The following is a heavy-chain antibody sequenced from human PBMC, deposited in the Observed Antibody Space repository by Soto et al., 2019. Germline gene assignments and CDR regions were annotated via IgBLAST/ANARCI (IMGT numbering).Heavy chain of an antibody. CDR1: GSTFPSSA. V-gene: IGHV1-58*02. D-gene: IGHD3-3*01. CDR2: IVVGSGNT. CDR3: AADSYDLLLHHAFDI. Sequence: SVKVSCKASGSTFPSSAMQWVRQARGQRLEWIGWIVVGSGNTNYAQKFQERVTITRDMSTSTAYMELSSLRSEDTAVYYCAADSYDLLLHHAFDIWGQGTMVNVSS. J-gene: IGHJ3*02.